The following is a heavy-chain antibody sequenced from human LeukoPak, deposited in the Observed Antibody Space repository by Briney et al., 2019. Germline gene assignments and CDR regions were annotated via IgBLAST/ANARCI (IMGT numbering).Heavy chain of an antibody. CDR3: AKGNSITMIVAPFDY. V-gene: IGHV3-30*18. D-gene: IGHD3-22*01. J-gene: IGHJ4*02. Sequence: GGSLRLSCAASGFTFSSYGMHWVRQAPGKGLEWVAVISYDGSNKYYADSVKGRFTISRDNSKNTLYLQMNSLRAEDTAVYYCAKGNSITMIVAPFDYWGQGTLVTVSS. CDR2: ISYDGSNK. CDR1: GFTFSSYG.